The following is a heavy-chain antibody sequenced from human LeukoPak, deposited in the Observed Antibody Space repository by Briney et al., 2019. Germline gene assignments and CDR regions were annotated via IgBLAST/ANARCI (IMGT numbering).Heavy chain of an antibody. CDR1: GYSISSGYY. D-gene: IGHD6-13*01. V-gene: IGHV4-38-2*02. CDR3: ASAPGYSSSWSPHNWFDP. Sequence: SETPSLTCTVSGYSISSGYYWGWIRQPPGKGLEWIGSIYHSGSTYYNPSLKSRVTISVDTSKNQFSLKLSSVTAADTAVYYCASAPGYSSSWSPHNWFDPWGQGTLVTVSS. J-gene: IGHJ5*02. CDR2: IYHSGST.